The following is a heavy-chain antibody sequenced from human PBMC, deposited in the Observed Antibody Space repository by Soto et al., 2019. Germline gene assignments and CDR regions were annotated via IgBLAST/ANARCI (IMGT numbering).Heavy chain of an antibody. CDR3: ARTSYDYVWGSYRFVNYYYGMAV. CDR1: GGTFSSYA. Sequence: QVQLVQSGAEVKKPGSSVKVSCKASGGTFSSYAISWVRQAPGQGLEWMGGIIPIFGTANYAQKFQGRVTITADESTSTAYMALSSLRAEDTAVYYCARTSYDYVWGSYRFVNYYYGMAVWGQGTTVTVSS. J-gene: IGHJ6*02. CDR2: IIPIFGTA. D-gene: IGHD3-16*02. V-gene: IGHV1-69*12.